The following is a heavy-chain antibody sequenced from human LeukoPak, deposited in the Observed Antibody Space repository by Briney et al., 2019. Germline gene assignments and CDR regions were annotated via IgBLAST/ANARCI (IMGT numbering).Heavy chain of an antibody. V-gene: IGHV3-7*01. CDR2: IKPDGSEK. Sequence: SGGSLRLSCSASGLNFSRYWMTWIRQAPGKGLEWVANIKPDGSEKYYVDSVKGRFTISRDNAKNSLYLQMNSLTVGDTAVYYCARGHATGDDPWGQGTLVIVSS. D-gene: IGHD7-27*01. CDR1: GLNFSRYW. CDR3: ARGHATGDDP. J-gene: IGHJ5*02.